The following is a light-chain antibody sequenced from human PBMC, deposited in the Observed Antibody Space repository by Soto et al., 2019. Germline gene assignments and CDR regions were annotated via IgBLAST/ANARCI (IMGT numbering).Light chain of an antibody. CDR1: QNIYINS. CDR2: GGS. CDR3: QQYGAPPLT. V-gene: IGKV3-20*01. Sequence: EIVLTQSPDTLSLSPGERATLSCRASQNIYINSLAWYQQRPGQAPRLLIYGGSTRATAVPDRFSGSGSGTDFALTISRLETEDFAVYYCQQYGAPPLTFGPGTKGD. J-gene: IGKJ3*01.